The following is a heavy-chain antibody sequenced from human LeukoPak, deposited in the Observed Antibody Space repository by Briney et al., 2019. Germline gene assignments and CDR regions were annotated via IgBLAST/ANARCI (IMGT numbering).Heavy chain of an antibody. J-gene: IGHJ6*03. D-gene: IGHD2-2*01. CDR2: MNPNSGNT. CDR3: ATQVPAARRYYYYMDV. V-gene: IGHV1-8*03. Sequence: ASVKVSCKASGYTFTSYDINWVRQATGQGLEWMGWMNPNSGNTGYAQKFQGRVTITRNTSISTAYMELSSLRSEDTAVYYCATQVPAARRYYYYMDVWGKGTTVTVSS. CDR1: GYTFTSYD.